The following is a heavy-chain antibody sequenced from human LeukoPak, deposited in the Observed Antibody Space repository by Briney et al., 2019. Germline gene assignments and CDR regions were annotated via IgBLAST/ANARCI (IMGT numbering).Heavy chain of an antibody. CDR3: ARGHYGGNSSRPTNYYYYYMDV. V-gene: IGHV3-73*01. Sequence: GGSLRHSCAASGFTFSGSAMHWVRQASGKGLEWVGRIRSKANSYATAYAASVKGRFTISRDDSKNTAYLQMNSLKTEDTAVYYCARGHYGGNSSRPTNYYYYYMDVWGKGTTVTISS. J-gene: IGHJ6*03. CDR1: GFTFSGSA. CDR2: IRSKANSYAT. D-gene: IGHD4-23*01.